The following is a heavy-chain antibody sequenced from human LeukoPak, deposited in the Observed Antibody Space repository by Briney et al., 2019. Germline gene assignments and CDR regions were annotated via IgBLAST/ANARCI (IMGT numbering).Heavy chain of an antibody. D-gene: IGHD1-26*01. CDR1: GYSFTTYW. CDR2: FAPFNSDA. V-gene: IGHV5-51*01. J-gene: IGHJ3*02. CDR3: VSPAGATSPDGFDI. Sequence: PGESLKISCKGSGYSFTTYWIGWVRQMPGIGLEWMGIFAPFNSDARYSPSFQGQVTISVDKSISTAYMQWSSLEASDTAMYYCVSPAGATSPDGFDIWGQGTMVIVSS.